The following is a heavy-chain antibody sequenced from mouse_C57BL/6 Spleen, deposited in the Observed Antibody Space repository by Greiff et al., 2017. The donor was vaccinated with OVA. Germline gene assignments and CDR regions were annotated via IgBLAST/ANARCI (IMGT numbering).Heavy chain of an antibody. CDR3: AREGYYYGLG. CDR1: GYTFTSYW. V-gene: IGHV1-55*01. Sequence: QVQLKQPGAELVKPGASVKMSCKASGYTFTSYWITWVKQRPGQGLEWIGDIYPGSGSTNYNEKFKSKATLTVDTSSSTAYMQLSSLTSEDSAVYYCAREGYYYGLGWGQGTLVTVSA. CDR2: IYPGSGST. J-gene: IGHJ3*02. D-gene: IGHD1-1*01.